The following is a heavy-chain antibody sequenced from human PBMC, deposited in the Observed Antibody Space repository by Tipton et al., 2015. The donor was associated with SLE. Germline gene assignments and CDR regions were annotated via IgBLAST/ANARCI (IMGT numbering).Heavy chain of an antibody. CDR3: AGEFPGGWRFDY. Sequence: TLSLTCTVSGGSVGSSSKYWAWIRQPPGKGLEWIGSIYYTGTTTYYNPSLKSRVTISRDTSKNQFSLKLTSVTAADTAVYFCAGEFPGGWRFDYWGQGTLVTVSS. CDR2: IYYTGTTT. CDR1: GGSVGSSSKY. D-gene: IGHD2-15*01. V-gene: IGHV4-39*02. J-gene: IGHJ4*02.